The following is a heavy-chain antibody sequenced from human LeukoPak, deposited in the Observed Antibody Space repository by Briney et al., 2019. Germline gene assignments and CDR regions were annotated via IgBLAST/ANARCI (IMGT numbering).Heavy chain of an antibody. CDR1: GYTFTSYY. Sequence: ASVKVSCKASGYTFTSYYMHWVRQAPGQGLEWMGIINPSGGSTSYAQKFQGRVTMTRDTSTSTVYMELSSLRSEDTAVYYCARDLRYDSSGYPAYYFGYWGQGTLVTVSS. CDR2: INPSGGST. D-gene: IGHD3-22*01. J-gene: IGHJ4*02. CDR3: ARDLRYDSSGYPAYYFGY. V-gene: IGHV1-46*01.